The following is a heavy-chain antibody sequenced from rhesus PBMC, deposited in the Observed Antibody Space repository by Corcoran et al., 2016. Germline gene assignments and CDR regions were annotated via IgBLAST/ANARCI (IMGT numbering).Heavy chain of an antibody. J-gene: IGHJ4*01. V-gene: IGHV3-8*01. CDR2: INTGGGST. CDR1: GCTCSSYY. CDR3: AKDRGGYSF. Sequence: EVQLVESGGGLVQPGGSLGLSCRGSGCTCSSYYMYWVRQAPGKGLEWFSAINTGGGSTWSTDSVKGRFTISKENAKNTLYLQMDSLRAEDTAVYYCAKDRGGYSFWGQGVLVTVSS. D-gene: IGHD5-24*01.